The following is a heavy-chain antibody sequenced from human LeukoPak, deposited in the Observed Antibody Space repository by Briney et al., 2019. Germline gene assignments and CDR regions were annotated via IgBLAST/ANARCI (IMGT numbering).Heavy chain of an antibody. J-gene: IGHJ4*02. Sequence: SVTVSFKASGGTYRSYAIRWVRQAPGQGREWMGRIIPILGIANYAQKFQGRVTITADKSTSTAYMQLSTLRSEDTAVYYCAKNMVAYGSGNSCFDYWGQPSHFAVSS. CDR3: AKNMVAYGSGNSCFDY. V-gene: IGHV1-69*04. CDR2: IIPILGIA. CDR1: GGTYRSYA. D-gene: IGHD3-10*01.